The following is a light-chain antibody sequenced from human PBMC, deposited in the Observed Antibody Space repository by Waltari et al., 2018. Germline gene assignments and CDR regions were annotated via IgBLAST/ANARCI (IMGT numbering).Light chain of an antibody. CDR1: SSDIGAYDY. Sequence: QSALTQPASVSGSPGQSVTISCTGSSSDIGAYDYVSWYQQHPDKGPKLLVYDVSPRPSGVSIRFSGSKSGNTASLVISGLRAEDEADYYCSSYSSTSTFYVFGTGTTVTVL. J-gene: IGLJ1*01. CDR2: DVS. CDR3: SSYSSTSTFYV. V-gene: IGLV2-14*03.